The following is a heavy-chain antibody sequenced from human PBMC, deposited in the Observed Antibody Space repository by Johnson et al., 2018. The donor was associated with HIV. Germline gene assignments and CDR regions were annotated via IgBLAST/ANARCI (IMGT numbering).Heavy chain of an antibody. CDR2: MSSDGSTE. J-gene: IGHJ3*02. CDR3: ARPCTWNFYDAFDI. CDR1: GFTFSDYY. D-gene: IGHD1-7*01. Sequence: QVQLVESGVGSVKPGGSLRFSCGASGFTFSDYYMSWVRQAPGKGLEWVSVMSSDGSTEYYADSVKGRFTISRDNSENTLYLQMNSLRIEDTAVYYCARPCTWNFYDAFDIWGQGTMVTVSS. V-gene: IGHV3-30-3*01.